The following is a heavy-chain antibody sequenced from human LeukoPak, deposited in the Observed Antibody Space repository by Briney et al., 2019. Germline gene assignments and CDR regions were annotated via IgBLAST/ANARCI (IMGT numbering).Heavy chain of an antibody. Sequence: GGSLRLSCAASGFTFSNYWMSWVRQSPGKGLEWVANIKQDGSDKYYLDSVKGRFTISRDSAKNSLYLQMNSLRAEDTAVYYCARDQVAVAVYYFDYWGQGTLVTVSS. V-gene: IGHV3-7*01. CDR2: IKQDGSDK. D-gene: IGHD6-19*01. CDR3: ARDQVAVAVYYFDY. J-gene: IGHJ4*02. CDR1: GFTFSNYW.